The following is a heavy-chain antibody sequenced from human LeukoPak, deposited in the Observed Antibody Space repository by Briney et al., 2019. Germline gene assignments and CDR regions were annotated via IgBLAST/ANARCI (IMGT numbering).Heavy chain of an antibody. D-gene: IGHD3-22*01. CDR3: ANGDHSDYYRLLSYFDR. J-gene: IGHJ4*02. Sequence: GGSLRLSCVASGFIFNSYVMSWVRQAPGKGLEWVSSISGSGDNTYYADSVKGRFTISRDNSKNTLFLLMNSLRAEDTAIYFCANGDHSDYYRLLSYFDRSGQATPVTVSS. CDR1: GFIFNSYV. V-gene: IGHV3-23*01. CDR2: ISGSGDNT.